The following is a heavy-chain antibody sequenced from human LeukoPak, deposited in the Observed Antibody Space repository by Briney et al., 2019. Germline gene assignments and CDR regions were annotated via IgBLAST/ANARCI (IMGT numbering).Heavy chain of an antibody. Sequence: GGSLRLSCAASGFTFSSYSMNWVRQAPGKGLEWVSSISSSSSYIYYADSVKGRFTISRDNAKNSLYLQMNRLRAEDTAVYYCARAGGGGYYDFWSGYYPPDYWGQGTLVTVSS. CDR1: GFTFSSYS. V-gene: IGHV3-21*01. J-gene: IGHJ4*02. CDR3: ARAGGGGYYDFWSGYYPPDY. CDR2: ISSSSSYI. D-gene: IGHD3-3*01.